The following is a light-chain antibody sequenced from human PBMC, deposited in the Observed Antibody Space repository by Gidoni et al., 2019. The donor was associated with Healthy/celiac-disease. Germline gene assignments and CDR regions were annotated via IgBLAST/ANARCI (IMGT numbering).Light chain of an antibody. CDR1: ENIDNR. Sequence: DIQMTQSPSSLSASVGDRVTITCRANENIDNRLNWYLQTPGKAPERLIYASSNLRGGVPSRFSGSGFGTDFTLSISGLQSEDLANYYCQQTKTAPFTFGPGTKVDLK. CDR3: QQTKTAPFT. V-gene: IGKV1-39*01. J-gene: IGKJ3*01. CDR2: ASS.